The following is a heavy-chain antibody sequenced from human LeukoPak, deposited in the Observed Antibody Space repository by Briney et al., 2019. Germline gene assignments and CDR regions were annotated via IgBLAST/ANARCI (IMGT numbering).Heavy chain of an antibody. D-gene: IGHD1-26*01. CDR3: ARDVSYSGSYYYYYGMDV. J-gene: IGHJ6*02. Sequence: SETLSLTCTVSGGSISSYYWSWIRQPPGKGLEWIGYIYYSGSTNYNPSLKSRVTISVDTSENQFSLKLSSVTAADTAVYYCARDVSYSGSYYYYYGMDVWGQGTTVTVSS. CDR2: IYYSGST. CDR1: GGSISSYY. V-gene: IGHV4-59*01.